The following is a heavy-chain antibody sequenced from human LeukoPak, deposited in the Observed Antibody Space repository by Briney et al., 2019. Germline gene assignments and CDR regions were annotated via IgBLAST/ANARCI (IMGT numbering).Heavy chain of an antibody. CDR1: GFIFSSYG. CDR3: ARSGGGTYFDY. CDR2: IWSDGSNK. D-gene: IGHD2-15*01. J-gene: IGHJ4*02. V-gene: IGHV3-33*01. Sequence: PGRFLRLSCTVSGFIFSSYGMHWVRQAPGKGLQWVAVIWSDGSNKDYVGSVKGRFTISRDGSKNTLYLQMNSLRVEDTAVYYCARSGGGTYFDYWGQGTLVTVSS.